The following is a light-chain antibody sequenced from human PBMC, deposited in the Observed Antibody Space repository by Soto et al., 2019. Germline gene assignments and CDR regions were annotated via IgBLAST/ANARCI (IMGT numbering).Light chain of an antibody. Sequence: IVLTQSPVTLSLYPGDRASLSCLASQSVSSSYLAWYQQKPGQAPRLLIYGASSRATGIPDRFSGSGSGTDFTLTISRLEPEDFAVYYCQQYGSSRRTFGQGTKVDIK. CDR2: GAS. CDR1: QSVSSSY. CDR3: QQYGSSRRT. V-gene: IGKV3-20*01. J-gene: IGKJ1*01.